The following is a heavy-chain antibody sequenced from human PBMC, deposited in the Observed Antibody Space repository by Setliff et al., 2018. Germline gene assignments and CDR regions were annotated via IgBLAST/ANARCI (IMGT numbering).Heavy chain of an antibody. D-gene: IGHD6-6*01. CDR3: ARGRNIAARLLDS. CDR1: GGTFSDFSY. V-gene: IGHV4-34*01. J-gene: IGHJ4*02. CDR2: INHRGST. Sequence: PSETLSLTCAAYGGTFSDFSYWTWIRQPPGKGLEWVGEINHRGSTTYNPSLKSRVTISVDTSKDQFSLKVISMTAADTAVYYCARGRNIAARLLDSWGQGTLVTVSS.